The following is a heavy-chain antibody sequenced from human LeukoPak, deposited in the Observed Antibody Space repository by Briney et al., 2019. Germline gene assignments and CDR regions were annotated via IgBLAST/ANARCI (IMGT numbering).Heavy chain of an antibody. D-gene: IGHD3-10*01. CDR2: IYHTGSA. CDR1: GYSISSGYY. Sequence: PSETLSLTCTVSGYSISSGYYWGWIRQSPGKGLQWIGTIYHTGSAYYNPSLKSRVTISLDTSKNQFSLKLSSVTAADTAVYYCASVRRGFGESSKYYAYYYMGVWGKGTTVTISS. J-gene: IGHJ6*03. CDR3: ASVRRGFGESSKYYAYYYMGV. V-gene: IGHV4-38-2*02.